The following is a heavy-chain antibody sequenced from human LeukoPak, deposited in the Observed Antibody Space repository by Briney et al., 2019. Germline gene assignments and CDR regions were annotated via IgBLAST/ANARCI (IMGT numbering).Heavy chain of an antibody. Sequence: SETLSLTCTVSGGSISSSTYYWAWVRQPPGKGLEWIASIYYSGTTYYNPSLKSRVTISVDTSKNQFSLKLSSVTAADTAVYYCARRNVGYRSGQLDYWGQGTLVTVSS. D-gene: IGHD6-19*01. CDR1: GGSISSSTYY. CDR2: IYYSGTT. V-gene: IGHV4-39*07. J-gene: IGHJ4*02. CDR3: ARRNVGYRSGQLDY.